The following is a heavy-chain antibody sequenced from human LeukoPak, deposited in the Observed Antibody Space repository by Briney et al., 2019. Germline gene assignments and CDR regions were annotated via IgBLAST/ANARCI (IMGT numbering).Heavy chain of an antibody. CDR2: IRFDGSNK. Sequence: GGTLRLSCAASGFTFSSYGMHWVRQAAGKGLEWVAFIRFDGSNKYYGDFVKGRFTISRDNSKNTLYLQMNGLRPEDTAIYYCAKEATSPTYYYYYYYMDDWGKETTITVSS. J-gene: IGHJ6*03. CDR3: AKEATSPTYYYYYYYMDD. CDR1: GFTFSSYG. V-gene: IGHV3-30*02. D-gene: IGHD2/OR15-2a*01.